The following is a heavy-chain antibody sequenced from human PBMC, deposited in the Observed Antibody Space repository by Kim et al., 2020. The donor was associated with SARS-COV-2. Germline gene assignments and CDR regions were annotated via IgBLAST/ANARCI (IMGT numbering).Heavy chain of an antibody. V-gene: IGHV3-53*04. Sequence: TDYADSVKGRFTISRHNSKNTLYLQMNSLRAEDTAVYYCAREPQGFGMDVWGQGTTVTVSS. CDR2: T. J-gene: IGHJ6*02. CDR3: AREPQGFGMDV.